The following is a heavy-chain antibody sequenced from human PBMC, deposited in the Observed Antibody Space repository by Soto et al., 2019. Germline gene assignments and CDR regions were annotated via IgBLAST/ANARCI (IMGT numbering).Heavy chain of an antibody. CDR1: GGTFSSYP. Sequence: QVQLVQSGAGVKKLGSSVRFSCRASGGTFSSYPTTWLQQPPGKGLEWMGGIIPIFGTANYAQKFQGRVTITADESTSTAYMELSSLRSEDTAVYYCARVPYYYGSYGMDVWGQGTTVTVSS. CDR2: IIPIFGTA. D-gene: IGHD3-10*01. CDR3: ARVPYYYGSYGMDV. V-gene: IGHV1-69*01. J-gene: IGHJ6*02.